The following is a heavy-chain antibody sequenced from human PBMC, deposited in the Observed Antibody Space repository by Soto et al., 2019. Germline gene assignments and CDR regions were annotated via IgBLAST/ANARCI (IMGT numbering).Heavy chain of an antibody. V-gene: IGHV3-33*01. CDR3: GRGGEPYDCDSMDV. Sequence: QVQLAESGGGVVQPGRSLRLSCAASGFTFSSYGMHWVRQAPGKGLVWVAVIWYDGSNKYYADSVKGRFTIFRDNSKNTLYLQMNSLRAEDTAGYYCGRGGEPYDCDSMDVWGKGTTVTVSS. CDR1: GFTFSSYG. CDR2: IWYDGSNK. J-gene: IGHJ6*03. D-gene: IGHD3-16*01.